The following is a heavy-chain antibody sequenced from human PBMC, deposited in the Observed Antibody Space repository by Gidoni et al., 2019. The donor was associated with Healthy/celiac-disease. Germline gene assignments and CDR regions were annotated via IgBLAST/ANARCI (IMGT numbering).Heavy chain of an antibody. CDR3: ARDLLLHDYGDSFDY. CDR2: IKPSGGST. CDR1: GYTFTSYY. Sequence: QLQLVQSAAAVQTPGASVKVSCKASGYTFTSYYMHWVRQAPGQGLEWMGIIKPSGGSTSYAQKFQGRVTMTRDTSTSTGYMELSSLRSEDTAVYYCARDLLLHDYGDSFDYWGQGTLVTVSS. V-gene: IGHV1-46*01. D-gene: IGHD4-17*01. J-gene: IGHJ4*02.